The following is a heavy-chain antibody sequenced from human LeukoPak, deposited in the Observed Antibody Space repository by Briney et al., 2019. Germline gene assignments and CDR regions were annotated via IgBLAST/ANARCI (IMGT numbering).Heavy chain of an antibody. D-gene: IGHD2-2*01. Sequence: ASVKVSCKASGYTFTSYGISWVRQAPGQGLEWMGWISAYNCNTNYAQKLQGRGTMTTDTSTSTAYMELSSLRSGVSAVYYCARDNSIVVVPAANYDFWSGDQDACDIWGQGTMVTVSS. J-gene: IGHJ3*02. CDR2: ISAYNCNT. V-gene: IGHV1-18*01. CDR3: ARDNSIVVVPAANYDFWSGDQDACDI. CDR1: GYTFTSYG.